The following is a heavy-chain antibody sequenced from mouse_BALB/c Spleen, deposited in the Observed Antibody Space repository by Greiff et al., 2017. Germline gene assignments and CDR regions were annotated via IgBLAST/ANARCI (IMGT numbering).Heavy chain of an antibody. D-gene: IGHD3-1*01. CDR1: GYSFTGYF. CDR2: INPYNGDT. Sequence: AQLQQSGPELVKPGASVKISCKASGYSFTGYFMNWVMQSHGKSLEWIGRINPYNGDTFYNQKFKGKATLTVDKSSSTAHMELRSLASEDSAVYYCARENSGYWGQGTTLTVSS. J-gene: IGHJ2*01. CDR3: ARENSGY. V-gene: IGHV1-20*02.